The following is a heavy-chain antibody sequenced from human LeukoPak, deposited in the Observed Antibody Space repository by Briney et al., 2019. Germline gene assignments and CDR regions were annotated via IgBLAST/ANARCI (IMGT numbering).Heavy chain of an antibody. CDR2: IKQDGSEI. CDR1: GFTFSGYW. V-gene: IGHV3-7*01. Sequence: PGGSLRLSCVASGFTFSGYWMGWVRQAPGKGLEWVANIKQDGSEIYYVDSVKGRFTISRDNAKNSLYLQMNSLRVEDTGVYYCAREGIPTGYSPWGQGTLVTVSS. CDR3: AREGIPTGYSP. J-gene: IGHJ5*02. D-gene: IGHD1-1*01.